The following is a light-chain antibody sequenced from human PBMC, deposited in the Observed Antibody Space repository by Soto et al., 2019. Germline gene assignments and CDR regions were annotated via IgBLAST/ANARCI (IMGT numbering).Light chain of an antibody. Sequence: EIVMTQSPDSLAVSLGETATIRCKSSQSVLYSSNNNNYLTWYQQKPGQPPKVLIYWASTRESGVPDRFSGSGSGTDFTLTISSLQAEDVAVYYCHQHYLGWTFGQGTKVEVK. CDR2: WAS. V-gene: IGKV4-1*01. CDR3: HQHYLGWT. J-gene: IGKJ1*01. CDR1: QSVLYSSNNNNY.